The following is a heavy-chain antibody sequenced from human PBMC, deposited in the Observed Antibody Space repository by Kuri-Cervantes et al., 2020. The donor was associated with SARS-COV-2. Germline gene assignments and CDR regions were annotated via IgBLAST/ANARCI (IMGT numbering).Heavy chain of an antibody. CDR3: ARATPYYYDSSGYKGYFDY. D-gene: IGHD3-22*01. CDR2: IWYDGSNK. V-gene: IGHV3-33*01. Sequence: GESLTLSCAASGFTFSSYGMHWVRQAPGKGLEWVAVIWYDGSNKYYADSVKGRFTIYSDNSKNTLYLQMNSLRAEDTAVYYCARATPYYYDSSGYKGYFDYWGQGTLVTVSS. CDR1: GFTFSSYG. J-gene: IGHJ4*02.